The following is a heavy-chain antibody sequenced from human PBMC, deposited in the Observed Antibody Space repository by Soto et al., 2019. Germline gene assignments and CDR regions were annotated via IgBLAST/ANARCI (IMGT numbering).Heavy chain of an antibody. CDR1: DSSMSPYY. CDR2: LLYRGTA. V-gene: IGHV4-59*01. Sequence: QVQLQESGPRLVKPSETLSLTCSVSDSSMSPYYWTWFRQAPGKGLEWIGHLLYRGTATYNPALQRRVTISLDTSKKQVSLQLSSVIAADTAVYYCAREKDFILGGYAFGYWGPGTLVTVSS. J-gene: IGHJ3*01. D-gene: IGHD1-26*01. CDR3: AREKDFILGGYAFGY.